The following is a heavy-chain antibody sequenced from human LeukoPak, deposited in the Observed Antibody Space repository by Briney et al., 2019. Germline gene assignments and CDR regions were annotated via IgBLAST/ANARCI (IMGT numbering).Heavy chain of an antibody. CDR1: GFTFSSYA. CDR2: INSDGSWT. V-gene: IGHV3-74*01. D-gene: IGHD2-2*01. J-gene: IGHJ4*02. Sequence: GGSLRLSCAASGFTFSSYAMHWVRQAPGKGLEWVSHINSDGSWTGYADSVKGRFTISKDNAKNTVYLQMNNLRAEDTAVYYCVSFYETYWGRGTLVTVSS. CDR3: VSFYETY.